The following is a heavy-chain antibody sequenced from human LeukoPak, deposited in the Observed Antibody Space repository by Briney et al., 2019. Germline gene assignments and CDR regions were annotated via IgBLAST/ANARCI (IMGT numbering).Heavy chain of an antibody. CDR2: MNPNSGNT. Sequence: GASVKVSCKASGYTFTSYDINWVRQATGQGLEWMGWMNPNSGNTGYAQKFQGRVTMTRNTSISTAYMELSSLRSEDTAVYYCAREHIVTRPGGYYYDGMDVWGQGTTVTVSS. CDR1: GYTFTSYD. J-gene: IGHJ6*02. V-gene: IGHV1-8*01. CDR3: AREHIVTRPGGYYYDGMDV. D-gene: IGHD2-21*01.